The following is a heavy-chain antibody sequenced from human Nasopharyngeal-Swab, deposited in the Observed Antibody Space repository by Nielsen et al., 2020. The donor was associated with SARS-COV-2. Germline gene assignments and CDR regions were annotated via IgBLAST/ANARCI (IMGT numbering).Heavy chain of an antibody. CDR1: GFTFDIYE. D-gene: IGHD3-22*01. Sequence: GESLKISCAASGFTFDIYEMDWVRQAPGKRLEWVSYISSTGSTIYYADSVKGRFTISRDNAKNSLYLQMNSLRAEDTAVYYCARGGGGSSGYYFDFWGQGTLVTVSS. J-gene: IGHJ4*02. V-gene: IGHV3-48*03. CDR3: ARGGGGSSGYYFDF. CDR2: ISSTGSTI.